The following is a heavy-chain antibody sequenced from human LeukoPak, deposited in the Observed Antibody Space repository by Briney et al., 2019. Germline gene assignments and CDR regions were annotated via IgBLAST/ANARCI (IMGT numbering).Heavy chain of an antibody. CDR3: ARVSVATGDSTDY. Sequence: ASVKVSCKASGYTFTSYDINWVRQATGQGLEWMGWMNPNSGNTGYAQKFQGRVTMTRNTSISTAYMELSSLRSEDTAVYYCARVSVATGDSTDYWGQGTLVTVSS. J-gene: IGHJ4*02. D-gene: IGHD5-12*01. CDR1: GYTFTSYD. CDR2: MNPNSGNT. V-gene: IGHV1-8*01.